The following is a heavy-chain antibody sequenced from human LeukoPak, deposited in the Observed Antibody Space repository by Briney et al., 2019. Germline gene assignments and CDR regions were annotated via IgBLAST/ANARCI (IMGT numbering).Heavy chain of an antibody. J-gene: IGHJ6*02. Sequence: GGSLRLSCAASGFTFSSYAMSWVRQAPGKGLEWVAVISYDGSNKYYADSVKGRFTISRDNSKNTLYLQMNSLRAEDTAVYYCAKDRSIVVVVAATHGMDVWGQGTTVTVSS. CDR3: AKDRSIVVVVAATHGMDV. CDR1: GFTFSSYA. CDR2: ISYDGSNK. V-gene: IGHV3-30*18. D-gene: IGHD2-15*01.